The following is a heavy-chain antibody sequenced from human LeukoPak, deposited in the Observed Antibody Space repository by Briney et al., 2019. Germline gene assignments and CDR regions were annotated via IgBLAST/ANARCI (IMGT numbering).Heavy chain of an antibody. V-gene: IGHV4-39*01. CDR3: ARPRHYYGSGFDY. CDR1: GGSISSSSYY. CDR2: IYYSGST. J-gene: IGHJ4*02. D-gene: IGHD3-10*01. Sequence: SETLSLTCTVSGGSISSSSYYWGWIRQPPGKGLEWIVSIYYSGSTYYNPSLKSRITMSVDTSKNQFSLKLSSVTAADTAVYYCARPRHYYGSGFDYWGQGSLVTVSS.